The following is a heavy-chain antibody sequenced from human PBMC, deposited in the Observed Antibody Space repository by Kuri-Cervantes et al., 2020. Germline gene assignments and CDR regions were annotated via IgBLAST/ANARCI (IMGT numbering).Heavy chain of an antibody. V-gene: IGHV1-69*06. J-gene: IGHJ4*02. CDR1: GYTFTGYY. D-gene: IGHD2-15*01. CDR2: IIPIFGTA. Sequence: SVKVSCKASGYTFTGYYIHWVRQAPGQGLEWMGGIIPIFGTANYAQKFQGRVTITADKSTSTAYMELSSLRPEDTAVYYCARGRPKMVAATAIDYWGQGTLVTVSS. CDR3: ARGRPKMVAATAIDY.